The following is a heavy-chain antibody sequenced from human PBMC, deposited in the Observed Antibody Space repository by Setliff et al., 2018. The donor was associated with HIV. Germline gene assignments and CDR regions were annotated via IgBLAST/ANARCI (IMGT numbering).Heavy chain of an antibody. CDR3: ARDHDSSAYTYFDY. J-gene: IGHJ4*02. CDR2: IIPILGIA. D-gene: IGHD3-22*01. Sequence: SVKVSCKASGGTFSISAISWVRQAPGQGLEWMGGIIPILGIANYAQKFKGRVTITADKSTSTVYMELRSLRSEDTAVYYCARDHDSSAYTYFDYWGQGTLVTVSS. CDR1: GGTFSISA. V-gene: IGHV1-69*10.